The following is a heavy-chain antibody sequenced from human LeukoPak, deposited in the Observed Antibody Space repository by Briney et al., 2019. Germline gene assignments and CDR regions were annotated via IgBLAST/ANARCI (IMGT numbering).Heavy chain of an antibody. Sequence: GESLKISCKGSGYSFTSYWIGWVRQMPGKGLEWMGIIYPGDSDTRYSPSFQGQVTISADKSISTAYLQWSSLKASDTAVYYCARIPLSDIVVVPAALDYWGQGTLVTVSS. V-gene: IGHV5-51*01. CDR2: IYPGDSDT. CDR3: ARIPLSDIVVVPAALDY. J-gene: IGHJ4*02. D-gene: IGHD2-2*01. CDR1: GYSFTSYW.